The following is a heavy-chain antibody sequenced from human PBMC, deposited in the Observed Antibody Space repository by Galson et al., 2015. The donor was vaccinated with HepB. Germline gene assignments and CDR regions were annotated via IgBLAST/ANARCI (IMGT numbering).Heavy chain of an antibody. CDR3: AKVKGTGTYYDFWSGYDYYFDY. CDR1: GFTFSSYA. D-gene: IGHD3-3*01. Sequence: SLRLSCAASGFTFSSYAMSWVRQAPGKGLEWVSAISGSGGSTYYADSVKGRFTISRDNSKNTLYLQMNSLRAEDTAVYYCAKVKGTGTYYDFWSGYDYYFDYWGQGTLVTVSS. J-gene: IGHJ4*02. V-gene: IGHV3-23*01. CDR2: ISGSGGST.